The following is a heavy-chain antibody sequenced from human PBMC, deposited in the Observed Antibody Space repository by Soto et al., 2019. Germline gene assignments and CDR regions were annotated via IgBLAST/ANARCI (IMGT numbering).Heavy chain of an antibody. CDR3: YRTLVTNYYCDY. D-gene: IGHD5-18*01. CDR2: IYYSGST. V-gene: IGHV4-30-4*01. Sequence: QVQLQESGPGLVKPSQTMSLTCTVSGGSISSGDYFWNWIRQPPGKVLEWIGYIYYSGSTYYNPSPKSRGNISLDTSKNQFSLKLSSVTAADTAVYYCYRTLVTNYYCDYWGQGTLITVSS. CDR1: GGSISSGDYF. J-gene: IGHJ4*02.